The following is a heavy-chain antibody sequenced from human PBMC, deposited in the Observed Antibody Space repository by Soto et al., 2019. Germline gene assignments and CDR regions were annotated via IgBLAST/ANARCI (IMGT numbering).Heavy chain of an antibody. CDR1: GGSISSYY. J-gene: IGHJ6*02. D-gene: IGHD6-13*01. CDR3: ARGIAAAGTLYYYGMDV. Sequence: SETLSLTCTVSGGSISSYYWSWIRQPPGKGLEWIGYIYYSGSTYYNPSLKSRVTISVDTSKNQFSLKLSSVTAADTAVYYCARGIAAAGTLYYYGMDVWGQGTTVTVSS. CDR2: IYYSGST. V-gene: IGHV4-59*12.